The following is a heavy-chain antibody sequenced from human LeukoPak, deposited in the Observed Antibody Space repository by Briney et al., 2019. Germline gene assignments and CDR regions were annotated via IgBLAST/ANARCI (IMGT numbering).Heavy chain of an antibody. CDR1: GGSISSYY. CDR3: AGQWASYFDY. D-gene: IGHD1-26*01. CDR2: IYYSGST. V-gene: IGHV4-59*01. J-gene: IGHJ4*02. Sequence: SETLSLTCTVSGGSISSYYWSWIRQPPGKGLEWIGYIYYSGSTNYNPSLKSRVTISVDTSKNQFSLKLSSVTAADTAVYYCAGQWASYFDYWGQGTLVTVSS.